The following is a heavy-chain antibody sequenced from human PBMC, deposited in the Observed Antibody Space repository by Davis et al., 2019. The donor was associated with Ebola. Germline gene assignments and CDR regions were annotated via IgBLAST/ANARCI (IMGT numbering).Heavy chain of an antibody. CDR3: ARIEAHYYGMDV. V-gene: IGHV4-34*01. CDR2: INHSGST. Sequence: GSLRLSCAVYGGSFSGYYWSWTRQPPGKGLEWIGEINHSGSTNYNPSLKSRVTISVDTSKNQFSLKLSSVTAADTAVYYCARIEAHYYGMDVWGQGTTVTVSS. CDR1: GGSFSGYY. J-gene: IGHJ6*02.